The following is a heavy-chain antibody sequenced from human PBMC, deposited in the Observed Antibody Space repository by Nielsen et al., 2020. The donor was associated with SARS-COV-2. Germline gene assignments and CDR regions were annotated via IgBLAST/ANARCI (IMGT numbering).Heavy chain of an antibody. CDR2: IIPIFGTA. CDR3: ARDVGNSYGEYYYYYYGMDV. V-gene: IGHV1-69*01. Sequence: WVRQAPGQGLEWMGGIIPIFGTANYAQKFQGRVTITADESTSTAYMGLSSLRSEDTAVYYCARDVGNSYGEYYYYYYGMDVWGQGTTVTVSS. J-gene: IGHJ6*02. D-gene: IGHD5-18*01.